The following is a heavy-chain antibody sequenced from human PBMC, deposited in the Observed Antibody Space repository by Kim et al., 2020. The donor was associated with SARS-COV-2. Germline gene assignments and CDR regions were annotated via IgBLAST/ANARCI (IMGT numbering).Heavy chain of an antibody. CDR3: ARGRGAWFGELLYVYYYYGMDV. CDR2: INHSGST. J-gene: IGHJ6*02. Sequence: SETLSLTCAVYGGSFSGYYWSWIRQPPGKWLEWIGEINHSGSTNYNPSLKSRVTISVDTSKNQFSLKLSSVTAADTAVYYCARGRGAWFGELLYVYYYYGMDVWGQGTTVTVSS. D-gene: IGHD3-10*01. V-gene: IGHV4-34*01. CDR1: GGSFSGYY.